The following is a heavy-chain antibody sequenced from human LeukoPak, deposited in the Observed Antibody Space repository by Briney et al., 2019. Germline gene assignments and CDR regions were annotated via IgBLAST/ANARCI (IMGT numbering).Heavy chain of an antibody. CDR3: ARLPEGGYATSLGWLDP. CDR2: ISYSGVS. V-gene: IGHV4-59*08. Sequence: SETLSLTCTVPSAAISRSYWIWIRQTPGKGLEWIGYISYSGVSTYNPSLGSRVTISSDTSKNEVSLNLSPVTAADTAVYFCARLPEGGYATSLGWLDPWGQGTRVTVSS. J-gene: IGHJ5*02. CDR1: SAAISRSY. D-gene: IGHD5-24*01.